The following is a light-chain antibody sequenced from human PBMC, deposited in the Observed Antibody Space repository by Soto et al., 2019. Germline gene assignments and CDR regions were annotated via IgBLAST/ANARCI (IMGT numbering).Light chain of an antibody. CDR1: QSVSSN. CDR3: QQYHNWTPWT. Sequence: EIVMTQSPATLSVSPGERATLSCRASQSVSSNFAWYQQKPGQAPSLLIYGASTRATGIPARCSGSGSWTEYTLTISSAQAEDVGVYYCQQYHNWTPWTFGQGTKVEIK. V-gene: IGKV3-15*01. J-gene: IGKJ1*01. CDR2: GAS.